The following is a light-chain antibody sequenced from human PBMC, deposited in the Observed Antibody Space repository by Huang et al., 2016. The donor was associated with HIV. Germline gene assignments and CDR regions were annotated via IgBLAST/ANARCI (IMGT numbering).Light chain of an antibody. J-gene: IGKJ4*01. V-gene: IGKV3-15*01. CDR2: GSS. CDR1: RSVSSN. Sequence: IVMTQSPATLSVSPGERVTVSCRANRSVSSNLAWYQQRPGQAPRLLIYGSSTRAPGIPARFSGSGSGTDFSLTISSLQSEDFALYYWQQYNNWRLSFGGGTRVDI. CDR3: QQYNNWRLS.